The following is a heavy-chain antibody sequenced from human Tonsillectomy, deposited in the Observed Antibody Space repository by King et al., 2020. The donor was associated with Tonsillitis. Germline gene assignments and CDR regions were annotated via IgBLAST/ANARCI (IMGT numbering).Heavy chain of an antibody. D-gene: IGHD1-26*01. Sequence: VQLVESGGGLVQPGRSLRLSCTASGFPFGDYAMTWVRQAPRKGLEWVGFIGSKAYGGTTEYAASVKVRFTISRDDSKSIAYMQLNCLKTEDTAVYYCARDNSGSYPSVDFWGQGTLVTVSS. V-gene: IGHV3-49*04. J-gene: IGHJ4*02. CDR2: IGSKAYGGTT. CDR1: GFPFGDYA. CDR3: ARDNSGSYPSVDF.